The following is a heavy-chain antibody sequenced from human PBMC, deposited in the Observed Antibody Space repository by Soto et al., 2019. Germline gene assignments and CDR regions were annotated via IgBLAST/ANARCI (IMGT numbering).Heavy chain of an antibody. CDR2: ISSSSSTI. CDR1: GFTFSSYS. V-gene: IGHV3-48*02. J-gene: IGHJ3*02. D-gene: IGHD3-9*01. Sequence: GGSLRLSCAASGFTFSSYSMNWVRQAPGKGLEWVSYISSSSSTIYYADSVKGRFTISRDNAKNSLYLQMNSLRDEDTAVYYCARTYDILTGYELIEAFDIWGQGTMVTVSS. CDR3: ARTYDILTGYELIEAFDI.